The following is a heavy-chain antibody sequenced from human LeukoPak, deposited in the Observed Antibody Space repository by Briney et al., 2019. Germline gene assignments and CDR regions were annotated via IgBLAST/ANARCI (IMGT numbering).Heavy chain of an antibody. CDR2: IIPIFGTA. J-gene: IGHJ6*03. V-gene: IGHV1-69*06. CDR1: GGTFSSYA. Sequence: SVKVPCKASGGTFSSYAISWVRQAPGQGLEWMGGIIPIFGTANYAQKFQGRVTITADKSTSTAYMELSRLRSDDTAVYYCARPQSTVTTGGGYYYMDVWGKGTTVTVSS. D-gene: IGHD4-17*01. CDR3: ARPQSTVTTGGGYYYMDV.